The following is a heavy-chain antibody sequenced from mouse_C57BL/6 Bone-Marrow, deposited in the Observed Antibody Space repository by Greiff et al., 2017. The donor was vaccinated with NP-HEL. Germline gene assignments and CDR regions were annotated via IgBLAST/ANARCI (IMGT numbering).Heavy chain of an antibody. V-gene: IGHV5-17*01. Sequence: EVQGVESGGGLVKPGGSLKLSCAASGFTFSDYGMHWVRQAPEKGLEWVAYISSGSSTIYYADTVKGRFTISRDNAKNTLFLQMTSLRSEDTAMYYCARKGSIYDGYYVRYAMDYWGQGTSVTVSS. CDR1: GFTFSDYG. J-gene: IGHJ4*01. CDR2: ISSGSSTI. CDR3: ARKGSIYDGYYVRYAMDY. D-gene: IGHD2-3*01.